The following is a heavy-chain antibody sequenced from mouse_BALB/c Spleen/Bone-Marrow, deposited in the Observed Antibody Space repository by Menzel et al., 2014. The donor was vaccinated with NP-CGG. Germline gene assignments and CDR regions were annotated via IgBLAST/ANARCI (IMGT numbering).Heavy chain of an antibody. CDR3: ARLHYYGYGAY. J-gene: IGHJ3*01. V-gene: IGHV4-1*02. Sequence: VQVVESGGGLVQPGGSLKLSCAASGFDFXTFWMSWVRQAPGKGLEWIGEINPDRRTINYSPSLKDKFVISRDNAKNTLYLLMSKVRSEDTALYYCARLHYYGYGAYWGQGTLVTVSA. D-gene: IGHD1-2*01. CDR1: GFDFXTFW. CDR2: INPDRRTI.